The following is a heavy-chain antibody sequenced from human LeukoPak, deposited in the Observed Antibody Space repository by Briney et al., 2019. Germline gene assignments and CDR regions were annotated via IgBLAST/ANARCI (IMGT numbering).Heavy chain of an antibody. D-gene: IGHD5-12*01. Sequence: SETLSLTCTVSGYSISSGYYWGWIRQPPGKGLEWIGSIYHSGSTYYNPSLKSRVTISVDTSKNQFSLKLGSVTAADTAVYYCARRESGYPFDYWGQGTLVTVSS. CDR2: IYHSGST. CDR3: ARRESGYPFDY. J-gene: IGHJ4*02. V-gene: IGHV4-38-2*02. CDR1: GYSISSGYY.